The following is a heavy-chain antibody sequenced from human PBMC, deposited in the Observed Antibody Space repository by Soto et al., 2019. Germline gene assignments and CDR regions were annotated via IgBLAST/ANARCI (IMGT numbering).Heavy chain of an antibody. Sequence: EVQLVESGGGLVQPGGSLRLSCAASGFTFDYYWMHWVRQAPGKGLVWVSRVHSGGTTTTYADSVKGRFTISGDNARNTVSLQMSSLRAEDTAIYYCARGARGGVGLWGHGTVGSVSS. J-gene: IGHJ3*01. V-gene: IGHV3-74*01. CDR1: GFTFDYYW. CDR3: ARGARGGVGL. CDR2: VHSGGTTT. D-gene: IGHD3-16*01.